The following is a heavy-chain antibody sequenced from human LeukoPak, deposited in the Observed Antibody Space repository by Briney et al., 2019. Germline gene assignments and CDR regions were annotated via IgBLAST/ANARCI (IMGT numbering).Heavy chain of an antibody. Sequence: GGSLRLSCAASGFTFSTYWMHWVRQAPGKGLEWVSVIYSGGSTYYADSVKGRFTISRDNSKNTLYLQMNSLRAEDTAVYYCARDRQGIAARPDAFDIWGQGTMVTVSP. D-gene: IGHD6-6*01. CDR2: IYSGGST. CDR3: ARDRQGIAARPDAFDI. J-gene: IGHJ3*02. V-gene: IGHV3-66*02. CDR1: GFTFSTYW.